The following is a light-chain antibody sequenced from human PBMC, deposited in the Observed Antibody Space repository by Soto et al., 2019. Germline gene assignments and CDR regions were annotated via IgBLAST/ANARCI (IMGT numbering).Light chain of an antibody. J-gene: IGLJ2*01. CDR3: CSYPDGNTVV. CDR2: GDN. Sequence: QSALTQPASVSGSPGQSITISCTGTSSDVGRYNLVSWYQHHPGKAPKLMSYGDNKRPSGISNRFSGSRSGNTASLTISGLQAEDEADYHCCSYPDGNTVVFGGGTKLTVL. V-gene: IGLV2-23*01. CDR1: SSDVGRYNL.